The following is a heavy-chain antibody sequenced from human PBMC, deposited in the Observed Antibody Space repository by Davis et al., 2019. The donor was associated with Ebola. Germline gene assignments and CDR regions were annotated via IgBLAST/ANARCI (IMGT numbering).Heavy chain of an antibody. J-gene: IGHJ5*02. CDR2: INPNSGGT. CDR3: AGSEVSPLELRGWFDP. V-gene: IGHV1-2*02. CDR1: GYTFTGYY. Sequence: ASVKVSCKASGYTFTGYYMHWVRQAPGQGLEWMGWINPNSGGTNYAQKFQGRVTMTRDTSISTAYMELSRLRSDDTAVYYCAGSEVSPLELRGWFDPWGQGTLVTVSS. D-gene: IGHD1-7*01.